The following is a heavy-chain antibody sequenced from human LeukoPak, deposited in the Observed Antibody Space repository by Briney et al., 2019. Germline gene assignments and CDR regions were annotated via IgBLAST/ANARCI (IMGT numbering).Heavy chain of an antibody. J-gene: IGHJ4*02. CDR2: ISAYNGNT. V-gene: IGHV1-18*01. CDR1: GYTFTSYG. D-gene: IGHD6-13*01. Sequence: ASVKVSCKASGYTFTSYGISWVRQAPGQGLEWMGWISAYNGNTNYAQKLQGRVTMTTDTSTSTAYMELSSLRSEDTAVYYCATLPTPGYSSSWYGFDYWGQGTLVTVSS. CDR3: ATLPTPGYSSSWYGFDY.